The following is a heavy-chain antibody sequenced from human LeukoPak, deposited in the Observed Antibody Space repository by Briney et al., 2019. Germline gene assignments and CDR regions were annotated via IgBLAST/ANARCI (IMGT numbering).Heavy chain of an antibody. Sequence: ASVKVSCEASGYTFTDYYMHWVRQAPGQGFEWMGWINPNDGDTNYAQKFQGRVTMTRDTSISTAHMEVSRLRSDDTAVYYCARANFLYCSSTTCLFDYWGQGTLVTVSS. CDR1: GYTFTDYY. CDR3: ARANFLYCSSTTCLFDY. V-gene: IGHV1-2*02. D-gene: IGHD2-2*01. CDR2: INPNDGDT. J-gene: IGHJ4*02.